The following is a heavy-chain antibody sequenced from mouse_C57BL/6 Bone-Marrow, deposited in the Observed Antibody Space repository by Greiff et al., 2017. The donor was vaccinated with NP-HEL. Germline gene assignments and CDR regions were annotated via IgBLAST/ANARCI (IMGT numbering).Heavy chain of an antibody. D-gene: IGHD2-4*01. V-gene: IGHV10-1*01. Sequence: EVHLVESGGGLVQPKGSLKLSCAASGFSFNTYAMNWVRQAPGKGLEWVARIRSKSNNYATYYADSVKDRFTISRDDSESMLYLQMNNLKTEDTAMYYCVRLPPSYDYDSRDYWGQGTSVTVSS. CDR1: GFSFNTYA. CDR2: IRSKSNNYAT. J-gene: IGHJ4*01. CDR3: VRLPPSYDYDSRDY.